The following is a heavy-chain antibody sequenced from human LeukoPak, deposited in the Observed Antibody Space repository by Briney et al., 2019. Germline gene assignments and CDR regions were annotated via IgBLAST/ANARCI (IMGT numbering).Heavy chain of an antibody. CDR1: GGSISSSNW. Sequence: SETLSLTCAVSGGSISSSNWWSWVRQPPGKGLEWIGSMYYSGSTNYDPSLKDRVTISVDMSKNQSSLKVSSVTAADTAVYYCARRGSGSHSWFDPWGQGTLVIVSS. CDR3: ARRGSGSHSWFDP. D-gene: IGHD3-10*01. J-gene: IGHJ5*02. V-gene: IGHV4-4*02. CDR2: MYYSGST.